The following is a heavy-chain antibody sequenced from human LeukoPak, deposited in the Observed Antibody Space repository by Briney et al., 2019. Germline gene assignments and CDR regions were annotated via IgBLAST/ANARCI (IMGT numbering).Heavy chain of an antibody. V-gene: IGHV5-51*01. D-gene: IGHD3-22*01. CDR1: GYSYTRYW. CDR2: IFPSDSDT. J-gene: IGHJ4*02. CDR3: ARRYYDDSGNYYYFDY. Sequence: GESLKISCEGSGYSYTRYWIGWVRQMPGKGLEWMGIIFPSDSDTRYSPSFQGQVTISADKSINTAYPQWTSLKASDAAMYFCARRYYDDSGNYYYFDYWGQGTLVTISS.